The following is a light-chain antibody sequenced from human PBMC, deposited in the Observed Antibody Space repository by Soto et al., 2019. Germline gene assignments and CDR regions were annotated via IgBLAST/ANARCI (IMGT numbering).Light chain of an antibody. Sequence: NFMLTQPHSVSESPGKTVTISCTRSSGNIASNYVQWYQQRPGSAPTTVIYEDNQRPSGVPDRFSGSIDSSSNSASLTVSGLKTEDEADYYWQSYDSSNYVVFGGGTKLTVL. CDR3: QSYDSSNYVV. CDR1: SGNIASNY. J-gene: IGLJ2*01. V-gene: IGLV6-57*03. CDR2: EDN.